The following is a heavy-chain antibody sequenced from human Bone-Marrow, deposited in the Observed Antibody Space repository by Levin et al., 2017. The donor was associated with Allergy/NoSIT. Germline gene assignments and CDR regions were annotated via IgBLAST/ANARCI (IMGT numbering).Heavy chain of an antibody. D-gene: IGHD4-11*01. CDR3: ASGNYHVSEGLLYYYDGMDV. CDR1: GFTFSDHY. V-gene: IGHV3-72*01. CDR2: TRNKANSYTT. J-gene: IGHJ6*02. Sequence: GESLKISCAASGFTFSDHYMDWVRQAPGKGLEWVGRTRNKANSYTTEYAASVKGRFTISRDDSKNSLYLQMNSLKTEDTAVYYCASGNYHVSEGLLYYYDGMDVWGQGTTVTVSS.